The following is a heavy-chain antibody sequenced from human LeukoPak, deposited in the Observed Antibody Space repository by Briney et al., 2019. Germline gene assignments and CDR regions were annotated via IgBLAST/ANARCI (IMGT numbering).Heavy chain of an antibody. D-gene: IGHD2-15*01. V-gene: IGHV4-4*07. J-gene: IGHJ6*02. CDR3: ARGGLVVVVAATQDLDYYGMDV. Sequence: PSETLSLTCTVSGGSISSYYWSWIRQPAGKGLEWTGRIYTSGSTNYNPSLKSRVTMSVDTSKNQFSLKLSSVTAADTAVYYCARGGLVVVVAATQDLDYYGMDVWGQGTTVTVSS. CDR1: GGSISSYY. CDR2: IYTSGST.